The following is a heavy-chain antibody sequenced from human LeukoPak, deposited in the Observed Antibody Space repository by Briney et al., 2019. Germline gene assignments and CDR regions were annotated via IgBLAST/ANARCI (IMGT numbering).Heavy chain of an antibody. CDR3: ARVGGYHSEYFQH. J-gene: IGHJ1*01. CDR2: IYSGGST. V-gene: IGHV3-66*01. Sequence: GGSLRLSCAASGFTFSTYGMSWVRQAPGKGLEWVSVIYSGGSTYYADSVKGRFTISRDNSKNTLYLQMNSLRAEDTAVYYCARVGGYHSEYFQHWGQGTLVTVSS. D-gene: IGHD3-22*01. CDR1: GFTFSTYG.